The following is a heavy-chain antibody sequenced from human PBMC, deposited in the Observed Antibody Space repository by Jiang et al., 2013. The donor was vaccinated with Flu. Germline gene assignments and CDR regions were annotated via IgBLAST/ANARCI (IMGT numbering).Heavy chain of an antibody. V-gene: IGHV3-23*01. CDR2: ISGSGGST. D-gene: IGHD6-19*01. CDR3: AKEAWSGIAVAGTDDY. Sequence: VSAISGSGGSTYYADSVKGRFTISRDNSKNTLYLQMNSLRAEDTAVYYCAKEAWSGIAVAGTDDYWGQGTLVTVSS. J-gene: IGHJ4*02.